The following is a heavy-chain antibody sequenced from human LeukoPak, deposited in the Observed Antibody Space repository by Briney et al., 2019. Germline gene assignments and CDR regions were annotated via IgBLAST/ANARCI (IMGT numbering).Heavy chain of an antibody. J-gene: IGHJ4*02. Sequence: SETLSLTCLVSGGSIRSGNYYWGWIRQPPGKGLEWIGSIYYTGSTYNNPSLKTRVTMSVDTSKNQFSLNLNSVTAADTAIYFCATAQYDDYSALSIDYWGRGTLVTVSS. CDR3: ATAQYDDYSALSIDY. CDR1: GGSIRSGNYY. CDR2: IYYTGST. D-gene: IGHD3-3*01. V-gene: IGHV4-39*07.